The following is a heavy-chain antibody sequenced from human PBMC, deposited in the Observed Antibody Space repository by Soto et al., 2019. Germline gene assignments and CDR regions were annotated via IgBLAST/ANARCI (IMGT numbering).Heavy chain of an antibody. Sequence: QVQLQESGPGLLKPSETLSLTCTVSGGSISSYYWSWIRQPPGKGLEWIGYIYYSGSTNYNPSLKSRVTISVDTSKNQFSLKLSSVTAADTAVYYCARGYSGYDPFDYWGQGTLVTVSS. CDR1: GGSISSYY. CDR3: ARGYSGYDPFDY. J-gene: IGHJ4*02. D-gene: IGHD5-12*01. V-gene: IGHV4-59*01. CDR2: IYYSGST.